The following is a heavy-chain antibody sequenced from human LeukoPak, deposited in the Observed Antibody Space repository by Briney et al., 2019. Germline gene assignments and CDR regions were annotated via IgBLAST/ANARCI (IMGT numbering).Heavy chain of an antibody. CDR2: ISYDGSNK. J-gene: IGHJ4*02. Sequence: QSGGSLRLSCAASGFTFSSYAMHWVRQAPGKGLEWVAVISYDGSNKYYADSVKGRFTISRDNSKNSLYLQMNSLRAEDTAVYYCARGLPPSSGYDYALDYWGQGTLVTVSS. V-gene: IGHV3-30*04. CDR1: GFTFSSYA. D-gene: IGHD5-12*01. CDR3: ARGLPPSSGYDYALDY.